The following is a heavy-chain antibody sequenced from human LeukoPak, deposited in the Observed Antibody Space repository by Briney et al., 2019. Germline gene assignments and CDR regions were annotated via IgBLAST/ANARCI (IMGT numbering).Heavy chain of an antibody. CDR3: ARVGSGRNAFDI. Sequence: SETLSLTCTVSGGSISSGGYYWSWIRQPPGKGLEWIGYIYHSGSTYYNPSLKSRVTISVDRSKNQFSLKLSSVTAADTAVYYCARVGSGRNAFDIWGQGTMVTVSS. V-gene: IGHV4-30-2*01. CDR1: GGSISSGGYY. D-gene: IGHD3-3*01. CDR2: IYHSGST. J-gene: IGHJ3*02.